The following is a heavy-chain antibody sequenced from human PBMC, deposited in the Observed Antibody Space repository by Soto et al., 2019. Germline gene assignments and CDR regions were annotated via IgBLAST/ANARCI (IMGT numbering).Heavy chain of an antibody. J-gene: IGHJ4*02. CDR2: MHYTGFS. CDR3: ARGRGIAAAWGTQPSPYFAY. V-gene: IGHV4-59*02. Sequence: SETLSLTCSFSGDSVTSHYLTWIRQSPEKGLEWIGYMHYTGFSHYNPSLKSRLTISVDRSKNQFSLQLTSVTVADTAVYYCARGRGIAAAWGTQPSPYFAYWGQGTLVTVSS. D-gene: IGHD6-13*01. CDR1: GDSVTSHY.